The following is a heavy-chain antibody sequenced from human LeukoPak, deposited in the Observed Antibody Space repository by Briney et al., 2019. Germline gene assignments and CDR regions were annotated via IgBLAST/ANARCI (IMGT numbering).Heavy chain of an antibody. D-gene: IGHD2-8*02. J-gene: IGHJ4*02. Sequence: SETLSLTCTVSGGSISSGSYYWSWIRQPAGKVLEWIGRIYTSGSPNYNPSLKSRVTISVDTSKNHFSLKLGSVTAADTAVYYCARALLVTSFDYWGQGTLVTVSS. CDR1: GGSISSGSYY. V-gene: IGHV4-61*02. CDR2: IYTSGSP. CDR3: ARALLVTSFDY.